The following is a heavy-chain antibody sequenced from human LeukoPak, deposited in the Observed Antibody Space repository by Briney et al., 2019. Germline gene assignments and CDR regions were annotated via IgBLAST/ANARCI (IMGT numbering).Heavy chain of an antibody. D-gene: IGHD3-10*01. CDR3: ARDWFGDPQAV. V-gene: IGHV4-30-4*01. CDR1: GGSISSGDYY. CDR2: VYYSGST. J-gene: IGHJ6*02. Sequence: SETLSLTCTVSGGSISSGDYYWSWSRQPPGRGLEWIGYVYYSGSTYYNPSLKSRVTISADTSKNQFSLKLSSVTAADTAVYYCARDWFGDPQAVWGQGTTVTVSS.